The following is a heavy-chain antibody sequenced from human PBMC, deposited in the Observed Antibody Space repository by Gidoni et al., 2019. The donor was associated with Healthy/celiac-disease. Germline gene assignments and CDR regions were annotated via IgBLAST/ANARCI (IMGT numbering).Heavy chain of an antibody. J-gene: IGHJ4*02. CDR3: ARDASGGSYVYYFDY. Sequence: QVQLQESGPGLVKPSQTLSLTCTVSGGSISSGDYYWSWIRQPPGKGLEWIGYIYYSGSTYYNPSLKSRVTISVDTPKNQFSLKLSSVTAADTAVYYCARDASGGSYVYYFDYWGQGTLVTVSS. CDR2: IYYSGST. CDR1: GGSISSGDYY. V-gene: IGHV4-30-4*01. D-gene: IGHD1-26*01.